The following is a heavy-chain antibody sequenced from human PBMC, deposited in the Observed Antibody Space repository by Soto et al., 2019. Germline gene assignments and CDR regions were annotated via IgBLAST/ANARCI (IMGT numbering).Heavy chain of an antibody. D-gene: IGHD1-26*01. CDR2: ISYDGSNK. Sequence: PVGSLRLSCAASGFTFSSYGMHWVRQAPGKGLEWVAVISYDGSNKYYADSVKGRFTISRDNSKNTLYLQMNSLRAEDTAVYYCAKDSEWEILLVSGCFDYWGQGTLVTVSS. CDR1: GFTFSSYG. V-gene: IGHV3-30*18. J-gene: IGHJ4*02. CDR3: AKDSEWEILLVSGCFDY.